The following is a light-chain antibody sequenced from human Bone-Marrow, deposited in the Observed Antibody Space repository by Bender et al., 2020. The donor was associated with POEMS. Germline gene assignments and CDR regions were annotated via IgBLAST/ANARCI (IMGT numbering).Light chain of an antibody. CDR1: SDSVSASHS. Sequence: QTVVTQEPSFSVSPGGTVTLTCCLRSDSVSASHSPSWYQQTPGRTPRTLIYDTNTRASGVPDRFSASILGNKAALTITGAQADDEGDYYCVLRMGSGSWMFGGGTKLTVL. CDR2: DTN. J-gene: IGLJ3*02. CDR3: VLRMGSGSWM. V-gene: IGLV8-61*01.